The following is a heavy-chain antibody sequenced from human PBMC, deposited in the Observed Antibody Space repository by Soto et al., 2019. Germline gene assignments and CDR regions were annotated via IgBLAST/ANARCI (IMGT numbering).Heavy chain of an antibody. CDR3: ARDQFGHCTNGVCYTGYLDY. J-gene: IGHJ4*02. D-gene: IGHD2-8*01. CDR2: INPSGGYT. Sequence: ASVKVSCKASGYTFTSYYMNWVRQAPGQGLEWLGIINPSGGYTTYAQRFLGRVTMTSDTSTSTVHMELGSLTSEDTAVYYCARDQFGHCTNGVCYTGYLDYWGQGTLVTVS. V-gene: IGHV1-46*01. CDR1: GYTFTSYY.